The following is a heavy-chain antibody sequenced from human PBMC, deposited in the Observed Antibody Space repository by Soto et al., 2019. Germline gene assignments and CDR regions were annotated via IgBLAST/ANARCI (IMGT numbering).Heavy chain of an antibody. D-gene: IGHD6-19*01. CDR3: ATAEAGPTYYLDY. V-gene: IGHV5-51*01. J-gene: IGHJ4*02. Sequence: GESLKISCQGSGNSLTTYRIPLVRHMPGKGLEWMGIIYPGDSDTRYSPSFQGQVSISADKSISTAYLQWSSLKASDTAMYYCATAEAGPTYYLDYWGQGTQVTVSS. CDR1: GNSLTTYR. CDR2: IYPGDSDT.